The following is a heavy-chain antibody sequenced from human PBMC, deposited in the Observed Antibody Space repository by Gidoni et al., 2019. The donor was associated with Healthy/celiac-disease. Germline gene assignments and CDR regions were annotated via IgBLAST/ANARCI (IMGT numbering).Heavy chain of an antibody. J-gene: IGHJ3*02. CDR1: GLTFSSYA. D-gene: IGHD1-26*01. CDR2: IIGSGGSK. V-gene: IGHV3-23*01. CDR3: AKVLVGATYDAFDI. Sequence: EVQMLASGGGLVQPGGSLRLSCAASGLTFSSYAMSWVRQAPGEGLEWVSAIIGSGGSKYYTDSVKGRFTISRDNSKNTLYLQMNSLRAEDTAVYYCAKVLVGATYDAFDIWGQGTMVTVSS.